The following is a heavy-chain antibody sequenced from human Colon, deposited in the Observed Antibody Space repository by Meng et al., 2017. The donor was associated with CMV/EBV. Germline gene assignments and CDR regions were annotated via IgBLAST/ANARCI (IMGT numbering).Heavy chain of an antibody. V-gene: IGHV4-39*07. Sequence: LQSAGPACVKLSETLSLTCTVSGGFISSSSYYWGWIRQPPGKGLEWIGSIYYSGSTYYNPSLKSRVTISVDTSKNQFSLKLSSVTAADTAVYYCARAAAAGEYYFDYWGQGTLVTVSS. CDR3: ARAAAAGEYYFDY. D-gene: IGHD6-13*01. CDR1: GGFISSSSYY. CDR2: IYYSGST. J-gene: IGHJ4*02.